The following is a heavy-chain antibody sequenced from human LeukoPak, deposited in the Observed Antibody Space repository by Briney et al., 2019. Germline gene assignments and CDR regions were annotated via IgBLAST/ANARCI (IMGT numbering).Heavy chain of an antibody. J-gene: IGHJ4*02. V-gene: IGHV4-34*01. D-gene: IGHD5-18*01. CDR2: INHSGST. CDR3: ASHRGDTYGPYDY. Sequence: KPSETLSLTCAVYGGSLSGHYWSWIRQPPGKGLEWIGEINHSGSTNYNPSLKSRVTISVDTSNNQFSPKVNSVTAADTATYYCASHRGDTYGPYDYWGQGTLVTVSS. CDR1: GGSLSGHY.